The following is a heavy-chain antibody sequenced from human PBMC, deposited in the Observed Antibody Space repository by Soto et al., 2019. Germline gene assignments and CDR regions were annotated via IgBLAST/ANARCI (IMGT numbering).Heavy chain of an antibody. CDR2: ISYDGSHQ. V-gene: IGHV3-30*18. D-gene: IGHD2-8*01. J-gene: IGHJ5*02. CDR3: AKDPKCCTIGSHFLDNWFDP. CDR1: GFTFSNYG. Sequence: WGSLRLSCAASGFTFSNYGMHCFRQTPFKWLEWVAVISYDGSHQFYTDSVKGRFTISRDNSKNTLYLQMNSLKTEDTAMYYCAKDPKCCTIGSHFLDNWFDPWGQGTLVTVSS.